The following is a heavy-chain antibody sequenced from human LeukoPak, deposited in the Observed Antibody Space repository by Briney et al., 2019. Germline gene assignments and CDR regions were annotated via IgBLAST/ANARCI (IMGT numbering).Heavy chain of an antibody. CDR1: GFTFSSHA. V-gene: IGHV3-23*01. CDR2: ISDSGGST. Sequence: GGSLRLSCAASGFTFSSHAMSWVRQAPGKGLEWGSGISDSGGSTYYADSVKGRFTISRDNSKNTLYLQMSSLRAEDTAVYYCADRNVNRPIDYWGQGTLVTVSS. CDR3: ADRNVNRPIDY. J-gene: IGHJ4*02. D-gene: IGHD1-14*01.